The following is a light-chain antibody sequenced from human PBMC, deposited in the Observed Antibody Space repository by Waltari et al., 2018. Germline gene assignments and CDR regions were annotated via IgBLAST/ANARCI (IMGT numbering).Light chain of an antibody. Sequence: EIVLTQSPGTLSLSPGDRATLSCRASQSVSRTLAWYQRKPGQAPRLLIDDASSMATGIPDRFSGSGSGTDFSLTISRLEPEDFAVYYCQKYGTLPATFGQGTKVEIK. CDR1: QSVSRT. J-gene: IGKJ1*01. CDR3: QKYGTLPAT. V-gene: IGKV3-20*01. CDR2: DAS.